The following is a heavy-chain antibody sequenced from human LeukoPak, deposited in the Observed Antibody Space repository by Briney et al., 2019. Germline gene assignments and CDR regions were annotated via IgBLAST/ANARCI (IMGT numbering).Heavy chain of an antibody. CDR2: IYYSGST. J-gene: IGHJ6*04. CDR1: GGSISSYY. V-gene: IGHV4-59*01. Sequence: SETLSLTCTVSGGSISSYYWSWIRQPPGKGLEWIGYIYYSGSTNYNPSLKSRVTISVDTSKNQFSLKPSSVTAADTAVYYCARGPYGSGSMYYYGMDVWGKGTTVTVSS. CDR3: ARGPYGSGSMYYYGMDV. D-gene: IGHD3-10*01.